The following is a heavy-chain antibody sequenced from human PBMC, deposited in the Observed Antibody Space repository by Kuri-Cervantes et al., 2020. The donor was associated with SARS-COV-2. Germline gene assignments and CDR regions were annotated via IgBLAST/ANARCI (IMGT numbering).Heavy chain of an antibody. J-gene: IGHJ3*02. V-gene: IGHV3-30-3*01. CDR1: GFTFSSYA. CDR3: ARDSALVVTLAFDI. Sequence: LSLTCAASGFTFSSYAMHWVRQAPGKGLEWVAVISYAGSYKYYADSVKGRFTISRDNAKNSLYLQMNSLRAEDTAVYYCARDSALVVTLAFDIWGQGTMVTVSS. CDR2: ISYAGSYK. D-gene: IGHD4-23*01.